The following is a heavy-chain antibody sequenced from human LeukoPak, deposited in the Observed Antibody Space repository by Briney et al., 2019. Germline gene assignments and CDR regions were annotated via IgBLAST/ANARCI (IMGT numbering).Heavy chain of an antibody. V-gene: IGHV4-34*01. CDR1: GGSFSGYY. J-gene: IGHJ6*03. Sequence: SETLSLTCAVYGGSFSGYYWSWIRQPLGKGLEWIGEINHSGSTNYNPSLKSRVTISVDTSKNQFSLKLSSVTAADTAVYYCARELLHYYYMDVWGKGTTVTVSS. CDR2: INHSGST. CDR3: ARELLHYYYMDV. D-gene: IGHD2/OR15-2a*01.